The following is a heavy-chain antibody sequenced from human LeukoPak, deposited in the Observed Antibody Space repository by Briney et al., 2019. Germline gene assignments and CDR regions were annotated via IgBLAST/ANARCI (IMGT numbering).Heavy chain of an antibody. V-gene: IGHV4-39*07. Sequence: SETLSLTCTVSGGSISSSSYYWGWIRQPPGKGLEWIGSIYYSGSTYYNPSLKSRVTISVDTSKNQFSLKLSSVTAADTAVYYCARSFNWFDPWGQGTLVTVSS. CDR1: GGSISSSSYY. CDR3: ARSFNWFDP. J-gene: IGHJ5*02. CDR2: IYYSGST.